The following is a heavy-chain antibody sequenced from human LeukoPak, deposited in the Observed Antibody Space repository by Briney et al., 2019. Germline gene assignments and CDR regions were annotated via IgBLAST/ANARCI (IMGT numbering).Heavy chain of an antibody. CDR3: ATGSHYFDY. CDR1: GGSIRSYY. CDR2: IYYSGST. V-gene: IGHV4-59*08. D-gene: IGHD1-26*01. Sequence: KPSETLSLTCTVSGGSIRSYYWSWIRQPPGKGLEWIGYIYYSGSTKYNPSLKSRATISEDTSKNQFSLKLSSVTAADTAVYYCATGSHYFDYWGQGTLVTVSS. J-gene: IGHJ4*02.